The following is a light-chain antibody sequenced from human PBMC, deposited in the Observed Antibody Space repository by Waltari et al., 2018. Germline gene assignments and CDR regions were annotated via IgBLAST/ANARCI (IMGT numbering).Light chain of an antibody. CDR3: SSYTSGSTWV. CDR2: DVN. J-gene: IGLJ3*02. V-gene: IGLV2-14*01. CDR1: SSAFGSYNY. Sequence: QSALTQPASVSGSPGQSITISCTGTSSAFGSYNYVSWYQQHPGKAPKLMISDVNKRPSGVSNRFSASTSGNTASLTISGLQAEDEADYYCSSYTSGSTWVFGGGTKLTVL.